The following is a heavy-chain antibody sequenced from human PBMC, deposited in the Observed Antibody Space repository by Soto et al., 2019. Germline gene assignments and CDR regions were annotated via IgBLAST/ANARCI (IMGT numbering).Heavy chain of an antibody. CDR2: VHYSGST. V-gene: IGHV4-59*08. CDR1: GGSISNFY. D-gene: IGHD6-25*01. J-gene: IGHJ6*01. CDR3: ARHKAAGSDRGGMDV. Sequence: QAQLQESGPGLVKPSETLSLTCTVSGGSISNFYWTWIRQPPGKGLEWIGNVHYSGSTNYNPSVKSRVPTSLATGKSQLSLNLGSVTAADTAVYYCARHKAAGSDRGGMDVWGQGTTVTVSS.